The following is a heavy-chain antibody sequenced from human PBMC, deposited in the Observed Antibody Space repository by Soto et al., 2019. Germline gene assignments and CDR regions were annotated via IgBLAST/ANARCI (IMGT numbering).Heavy chain of an antibody. CDR2: INHSGST. CDR3: ARARLYCSGGSCYSRAFDY. J-gene: IGHJ4*02. V-gene: IGHV4-34*01. Sequence: SETLSLTCAVYGGSSSGYYWSWIRKPPGKGLEWIGEINHSGSTNYNPSLKSRVTISVDTSKNQFSLKLSSVTAADTAVYYCARARLYCSGGSCYSRAFDYWGQGTLVTVSS. CDR1: GGSSSGYY. D-gene: IGHD2-15*01.